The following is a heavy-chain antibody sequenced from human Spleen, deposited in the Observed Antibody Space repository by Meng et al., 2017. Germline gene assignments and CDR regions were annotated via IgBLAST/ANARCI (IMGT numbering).Heavy chain of an antibody. D-gene: IGHD2-8*01. V-gene: IGHV3-73*01. J-gene: IGHJ3*02. CDR3: TLHTNGHI. CDR1: DFTFSGSD. CDR2: IRSKRDTYAT. Sequence: GESLKISCTASDFTFSGSDVHWVRQASGKGLEWVGRIRSKRDTYATAYAASVKGRFTISRDDSKNTAYPQMNSLETEDTALYYCTLHTNGHIWGQGTMVTVSS.